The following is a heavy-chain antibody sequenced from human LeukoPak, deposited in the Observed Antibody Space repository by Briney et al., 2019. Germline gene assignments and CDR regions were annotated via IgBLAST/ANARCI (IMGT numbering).Heavy chain of an antibody. J-gene: IGHJ6*02. Sequence: ASVKVSCKASGYTFTSYAMHWVRQAPGQRLEWMGWINAGNGNTKYSQKFQGRVTITRDTSASTAYMELSSLRSEDTAVYYCAGDLGIEYEAYYYGMDVWGQGTTVTVSS. CDR3: AGDLGIEYEAYYYGMDV. V-gene: IGHV1-3*01. CDR1: GYTFTSYA. CDR2: INAGNGNT. D-gene: IGHD7-27*01.